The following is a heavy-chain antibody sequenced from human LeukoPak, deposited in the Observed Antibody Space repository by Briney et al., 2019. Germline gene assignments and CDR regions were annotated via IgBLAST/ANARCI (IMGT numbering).Heavy chain of an antibody. CDR1: GFTFSSYA. CDR3: ARGPTLWFGELSDY. CDR2: ISYDGSNK. D-gene: IGHD3-10*01. J-gene: IGHJ4*02. Sequence: GGSLRLSCAASGFTFSSYAMHWVRQAPGKGLEWVAVISYDGSNKYYADSVKGRFTISRDISKNTLYLQMNSLRAEDTAVYYCARGPTLWFGELSDYWGQGTLVTVSS. V-gene: IGHV3-30*04.